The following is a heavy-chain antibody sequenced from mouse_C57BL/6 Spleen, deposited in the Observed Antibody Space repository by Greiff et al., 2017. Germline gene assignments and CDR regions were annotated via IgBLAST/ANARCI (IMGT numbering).Heavy chain of an antibody. J-gene: IGHJ4*01. CDR3: ARPGDYDVRRAMDY. CDR2: IDPSDSYT. V-gene: IGHV1-69*01. Sequence: QVQLQQSGAELVMPGASVKLSCKASGYTFTSYWMHWVKQRPGQGLEWIGEIDPSDSYTNYNQKFKGKSTLTVDKSSSTAYMQLSSLTSVDSAVYYCARPGDYDVRRAMDYWGQGTSGTVSS. D-gene: IGHD2-4*01. CDR1: GYTFTSYW.